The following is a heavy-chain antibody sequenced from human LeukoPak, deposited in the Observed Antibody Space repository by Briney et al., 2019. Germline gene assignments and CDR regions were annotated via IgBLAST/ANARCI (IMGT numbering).Heavy chain of an antibody. J-gene: IGHJ4*02. CDR2: VDPEDGET. CDR3: ARDLVVPAEDETDPEGQA. D-gene: IGHD2-2*01. V-gene: IGHV1-69-2*01. CDR1: GYTFTDYY. Sequence: ASVKISCKVSGYTFTDYYMHWVQQAPGKGLEWMGLVDPEDGETIYAEKFQGRVTITADTSTDTAYMELSSLRSEDTAVYYCARDLVVPAEDETDPEGQAWGQGTLVTVSP.